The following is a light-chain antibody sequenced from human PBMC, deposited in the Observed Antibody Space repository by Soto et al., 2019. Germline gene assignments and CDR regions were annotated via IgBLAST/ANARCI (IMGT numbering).Light chain of an antibody. CDR2: GAS. CDR1: QSVSNN. J-gene: IGKJ1*01. CDR3: QQYNNWWT. Sequence: EIVMTQSPATLSASPGERATLSCRASQSVSNNLAWYHQKPGQAPRLLIYGASTRATGIPVRLSGSGSGTEFTLTSSSPQPEDFAVYYCQQYNNWWTFGQGTKVEIK. V-gene: IGKV3-15*01.